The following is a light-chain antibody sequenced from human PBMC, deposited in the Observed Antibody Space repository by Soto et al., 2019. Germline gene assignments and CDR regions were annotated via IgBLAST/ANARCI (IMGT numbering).Light chain of an antibody. CDR2: AAS. Sequence: DIQMTQSPSSLSASVGDRITITCRASQSISSYLNWYQQKPGKAPKLLIYAASSLRSGVPSRFSGSGSGTDFTLTISSLQPEDFATYYCQQSYDTPWTFGQGTKVEIK. V-gene: IGKV1-39*01. J-gene: IGKJ1*01. CDR1: QSISSY. CDR3: QQSYDTPWT.